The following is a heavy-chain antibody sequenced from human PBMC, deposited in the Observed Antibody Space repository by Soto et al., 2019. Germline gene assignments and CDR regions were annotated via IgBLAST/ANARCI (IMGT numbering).Heavy chain of an antibody. D-gene: IGHD1-7*01. CDR2: IHTSGST. CDR1: GGSISSYY. J-gene: IGHJ6*02. CDR3: ARVTELGTGYAMDV. V-gene: IGHV4-4*07. Sequence: QVRLQESGPGLVKPSETLSLTCTVSGGSISSYYWSWIRQPAGKGLEWIGRIHTSGSTNYNPSLKSRVTMSVDTSKNQISLKLRSVTAADTAVYYCARVTELGTGYAMDVWGQGTTVIVSS.